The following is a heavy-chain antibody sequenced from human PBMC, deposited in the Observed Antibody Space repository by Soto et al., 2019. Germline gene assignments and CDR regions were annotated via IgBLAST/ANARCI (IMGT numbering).Heavy chain of an antibody. D-gene: IGHD1-7*01. J-gene: IGHJ5*02. CDR3: ARTESGTFDP. Sequence: PSETLSLTCIVSGGSISSGGYSWSWIRQPPGKGLEWIGYIYHSGSTYYNPSLKSRVTISVDRSKNQFSLKLSSVTAADTAVYYCARTESGTFDPWGQGTLVTVSS. CDR2: IYHSGST. V-gene: IGHV4-30-2*01. CDR1: GGSISSGGYS.